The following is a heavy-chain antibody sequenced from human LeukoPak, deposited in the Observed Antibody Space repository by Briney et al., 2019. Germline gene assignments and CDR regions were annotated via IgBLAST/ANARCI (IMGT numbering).Heavy chain of an antibody. Sequence: SETLSLTCTVSGGSISSYYWSWIRQPPGKGLEWIGYIYYSGSTNYNPSLKSRVTISVDTSKNQFSLKLSSVTAADTAVYYCARGSDYYDSSGPDYWGQGTLVTVSS. D-gene: IGHD3-22*01. V-gene: IGHV4-59*01. J-gene: IGHJ4*02. CDR1: GGSISSYY. CDR2: IYYSGST. CDR3: ARGSDYYDSSGPDY.